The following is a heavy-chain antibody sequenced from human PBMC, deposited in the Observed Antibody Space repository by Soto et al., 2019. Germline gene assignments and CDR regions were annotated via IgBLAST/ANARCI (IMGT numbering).Heavy chain of an antibody. CDR2: MNPNSGNT. J-gene: IGHJ5*02. CDR3: ARGRLGSYCGGDCSNS. CDR1: GYTFTSYD. Sequence: ASVKVSCKASGYTFTSYDINWVRQATGQGLEWMGWMNPNSGNTGYSQKFQGRVTMTRNTSISTAYMELSSLRSEDTAVYYCARGRLGSYCGGDCSNSWGQGTLVTVSS. D-gene: IGHD2-21*02. V-gene: IGHV1-8*01.